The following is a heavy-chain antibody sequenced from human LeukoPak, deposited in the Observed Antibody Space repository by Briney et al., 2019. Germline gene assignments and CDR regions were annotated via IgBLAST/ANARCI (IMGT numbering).Heavy chain of an antibody. CDR3: ASNYHYYDSSRYYPTTFDY. Sequence: PGGSLRLSCAASGFTFSSYAMSWVRQAPVKGLEWVSAISGSGGSTYYADSVKGRFTISRDNSKNTLYLQMNSLRAEDTAVYYCASNYHYYDSSRYYPTTFDYWGQGTLVTVSS. D-gene: IGHD3-22*01. CDR2: ISGSGGST. CDR1: GFTFSSYA. V-gene: IGHV3-23*01. J-gene: IGHJ4*02.